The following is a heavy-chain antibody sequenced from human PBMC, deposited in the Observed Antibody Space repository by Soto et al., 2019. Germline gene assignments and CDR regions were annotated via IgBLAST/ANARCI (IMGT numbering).Heavy chain of an antibody. CDR1: GGSFSGYY. Sequence: QVQLQQWGAGPLRPLETLSLTCGVSGGSFSGYYWAWIRQSPGKGLEWIGEINDRGSINYNPSLKSRVSISTDTSKTPYSLNLRSVTAADTAVYYCARESHDILTGPPWVWYFDLWGRGTLVTVSS. CDR3: ARESHDILTGPPWVWYFDL. J-gene: IGHJ2*01. CDR2: INDRGSI. V-gene: IGHV4-34*01. D-gene: IGHD3-9*01.